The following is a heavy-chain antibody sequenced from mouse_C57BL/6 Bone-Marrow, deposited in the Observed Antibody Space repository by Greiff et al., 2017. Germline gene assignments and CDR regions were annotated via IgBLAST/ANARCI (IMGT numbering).Heavy chain of an antibody. J-gene: IGHJ4*01. CDR2: INSDGGST. CDR3: ARMYDYDVGYYYAMDY. D-gene: IGHD2-4*01. V-gene: IGHV5-2*01. CDR1: EYEFPSHD. Sequence: EVQVVESGGGLVQPGESLKLSCESNEYEFPSHDMSWVRKTPEKRLELVASINSDGGSTYYPDTMERRFIISRDNTKKTLYLQMSSLRSEDTALYYCARMYDYDVGYYYAMDYWGQGTSVTVSS.